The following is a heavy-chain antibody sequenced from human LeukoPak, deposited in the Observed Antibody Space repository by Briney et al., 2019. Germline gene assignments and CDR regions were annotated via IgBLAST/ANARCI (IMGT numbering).Heavy chain of an antibody. Sequence: GGSLRLSCTASGFTFSSYAMSWVRQAPGKGLEWVSAISGSGGSTYYADSVKGRFTISRDNSKNTLYLQMNSLRAEDTAVYYCAKAQYYYYYMDVWGKGTTVTVPS. V-gene: IGHV3-23*01. CDR2: ISGSGGST. CDR3: AKAQYYYYYMDV. CDR1: GFTFSSYA. J-gene: IGHJ6*03.